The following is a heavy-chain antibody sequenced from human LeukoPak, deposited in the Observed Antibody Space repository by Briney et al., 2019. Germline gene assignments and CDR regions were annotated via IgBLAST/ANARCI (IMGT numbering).Heavy chain of an antibody. V-gene: IGHV3-48*01. J-gene: IGHJ1*01. CDR3: AGSTVWSGIFQY. CDR2: IDSSSATT. CDR1: GFTFSYYS. D-gene: IGHD3-3*01. Sequence: GGSLRLSCAASGFTFSYYSMTWVRQAPGKGLEWVSYIDSSSATTYYADSVKGRFIISRDNAKNSLFLRIHSLRAEDTAVYYCAGSTVWSGIFQYWGQGTLVTVSS.